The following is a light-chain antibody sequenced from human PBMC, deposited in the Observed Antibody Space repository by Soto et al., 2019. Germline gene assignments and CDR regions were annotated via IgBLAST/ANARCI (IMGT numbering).Light chain of an antibody. CDR3: QQYGSSGT. V-gene: IGKV3-20*01. CDR1: QSVSNNY. J-gene: IGKJ1*01. CDR2: GAS. Sequence: ELVLTQSPGTLSLSPGERATLSCRASQSVSNNYLAWYQQKPGQAPRLLIYGASNRATGIPDRFSGSGSGTDFTLTISRLEPEDFAVYYCQQYGSSGTFGQGTKVELK.